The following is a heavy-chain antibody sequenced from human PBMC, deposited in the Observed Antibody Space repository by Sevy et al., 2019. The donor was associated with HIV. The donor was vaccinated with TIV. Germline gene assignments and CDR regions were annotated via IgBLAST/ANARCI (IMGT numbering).Heavy chain of an antibody. V-gene: IGHV3-23*01. CDR1: GFTFSSYA. J-gene: IGHJ4*02. Sequence: GGSLRLSCAASGFTFSSYAMSWVRQAPGKGLEWVSAISGSGGSTYSADSVKGRFTISRDNSKNTLYLQMNSLRAEDTAVYYCAKKQAGYYDTSGYYYLLGYFDYWGQGTLVTVSS. CDR2: ISGSGGST. CDR3: AKKQAGYYDTSGYYYLLGYFDY. D-gene: IGHD3-22*01.